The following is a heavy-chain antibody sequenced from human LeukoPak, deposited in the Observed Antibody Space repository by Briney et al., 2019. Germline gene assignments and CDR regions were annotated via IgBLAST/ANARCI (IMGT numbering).Heavy chain of an antibody. V-gene: IGHV3-33*01. CDR1: GFTFSSYG. D-gene: IGHD4-11*01. CDR2: IWYDGSNK. Sequence: GGSLRLSCAASGFTFSSYGMHWVRQAPGKGLEWVAVIWYDGSNKYYADSVKGRFTISRDNSKNTLYLQMNSLRAEDTAVYYCARAYSNSVRVSYYYYGMDVWGQGTTVTVSS. J-gene: IGHJ6*02. CDR3: ARAYSNSVRVSYYYYGMDV.